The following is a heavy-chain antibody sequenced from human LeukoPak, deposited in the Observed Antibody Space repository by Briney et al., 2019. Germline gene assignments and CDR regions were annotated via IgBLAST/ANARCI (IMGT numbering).Heavy chain of an antibody. V-gene: IGHV3-33*01. CDR3: ARDVLRYSSGWYQGDAFDI. CDR1: GFTFSTFG. D-gene: IGHD6-19*01. J-gene: IGHJ3*02. Sequence: GGSLRLSCAASGFTFSTFGMYWVRQAPGKGLEWVAVIWYDGSNKYYADSVKGRFTISRDNSKNTLYLQMNSLRAEDTAVYYCARDVLRYSSGWYQGDAFDIWGQGTMVTVSS. CDR2: IWYDGSNK.